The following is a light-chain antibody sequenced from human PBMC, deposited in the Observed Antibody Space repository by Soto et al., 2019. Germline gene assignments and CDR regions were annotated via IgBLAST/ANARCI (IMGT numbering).Light chain of an antibody. V-gene: IGLV7-43*01. CDR3: LLYYGGAYV. CDR2: STN. J-gene: IGLJ1*01. CDR1: TGTVTSGYY. Sequence: QTVVTQEPSLTVSPGGTGTLTCASSTGTVTSGYYPNWFQQKPGQAPRALIYSTNKKHSWTPARFSGSLLGGKAALTLSGVQPEDEAEYYCLLYYGGAYVFGTGTKLTVL.